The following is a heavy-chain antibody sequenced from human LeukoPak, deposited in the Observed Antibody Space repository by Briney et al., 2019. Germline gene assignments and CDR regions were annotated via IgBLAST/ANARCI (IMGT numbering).Heavy chain of an antibody. D-gene: IGHD3-22*01. CDR1: GFTFSSYW. V-gene: IGHV3-74*01. J-gene: IGHJ4*02. CDR3: ARGADSNGYTVLDY. Sequence: GGSLSLSCSSSGFTFSSYWMRWVRPAPGKGLVWVADINSDGSNTYYVHSVKGRFTISRDNAKNTLYLQLNSLRAEDTAVYYCARGADSNGYTVLDYWGQGTLVTVSS. CDR2: INSDGSNT.